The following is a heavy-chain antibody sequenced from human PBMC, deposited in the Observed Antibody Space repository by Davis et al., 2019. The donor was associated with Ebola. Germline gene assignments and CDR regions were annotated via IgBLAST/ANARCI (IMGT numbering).Heavy chain of an antibody. Sequence: MPGGSLRLSCTASGFTFSDYYMSWIRQLPGKGLEWIGSIYYSGSTHYNPSLKSRVTISVDTSTNQFSLKLSSVTAADTAVYYCARGDFDWLRVGMDVWGQGTTVTVSS. CDR1: GFTFSDYY. D-gene: IGHD3-9*01. CDR2: IYYSGST. V-gene: IGHV4-34*01. J-gene: IGHJ6*02. CDR3: ARGDFDWLRVGMDV.